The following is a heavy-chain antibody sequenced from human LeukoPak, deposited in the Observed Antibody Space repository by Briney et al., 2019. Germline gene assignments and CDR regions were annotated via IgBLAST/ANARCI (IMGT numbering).Heavy chain of an antibody. CDR1: GGTFSSYA. J-gene: IGHJ4*02. D-gene: IGHD2-21*02. V-gene: IGHV1-69*05. CDR3: ARRQTYCGGDCYISD. Sequence: EASVKVSCKASGGTFSSYAISWVRQAPGQGLEWMGGIIPILGTANYAQKFQGRVTITTDESTSTAYMELSSLRSEDTAVYYCARRQTYCGGDCYISDWGQGTLVTVSS. CDR2: IIPILGTA.